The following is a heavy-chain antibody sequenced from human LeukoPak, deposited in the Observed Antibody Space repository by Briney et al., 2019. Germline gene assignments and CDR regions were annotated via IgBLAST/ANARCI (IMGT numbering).Heavy chain of an antibody. CDR2: VSYDGSN. J-gene: IGHJ4*02. CDR1: GFTFSSYA. CDR3: AKDLGFWSGFDY. D-gene: IGHD3-3*01. Sequence: GGSLRLSCEASGFTFSSYAMHWVRQAPGKGLEWVAVVSYDGSNYYADSVKGRFAVSRDNSKNTLYLQMNSLRHEDTAVYYCAKDLGFWSGFDYWGQGTLVTVSS. V-gene: IGHV3-30*09.